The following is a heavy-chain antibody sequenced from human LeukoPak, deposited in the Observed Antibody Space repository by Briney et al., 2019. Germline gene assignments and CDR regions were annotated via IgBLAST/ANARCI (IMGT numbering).Heavy chain of an antibody. J-gene: IGHJ4*02. V-gene: IGHV3-48*02. CDR1: GFTFSSYS. D-gene: IGHD6-19*01. CDR2: ISGSSSPI. Sequence: GGSLRLSCAASGFTFSSYSMTWVRQAPGKGLEWVSYISGSSSPIYYADSVKGRVTISRDNAKDSLYLQMTSLRDEDTAVYYCARAVAGTPIDYWGQGTLVTVSS. CDR3: ARAVAGTPIDY.